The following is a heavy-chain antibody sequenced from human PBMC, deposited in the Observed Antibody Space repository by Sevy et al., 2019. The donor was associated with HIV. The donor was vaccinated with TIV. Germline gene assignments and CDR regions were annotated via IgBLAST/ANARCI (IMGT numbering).Heavy chain of an antibody. CDR3: ARQRGYSGYDSYWYFDL. CDR2: IYPGDSDT. D-gene: IGHD5-12*01. J-gene: IGHJ2*01. CDR1: GYSFTSYW. V-gene: IGHV5-51*01. Sequence: GESLKIFCKGSGYSFTSYWIGWVRQMPGKGLEWMGIIYPGDSDTRYSPSFQGQVTISADKSISTAYLQWSSLKASDTAMYYCARQRGYSGYDSYWYFDLWGRGTLVTVSS.